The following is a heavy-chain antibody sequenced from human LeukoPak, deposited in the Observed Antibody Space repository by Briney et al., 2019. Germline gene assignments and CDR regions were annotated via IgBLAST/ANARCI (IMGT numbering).Heavy chain of an antibody. V-gene: IGHV4-39*01. CDR1: GGSISASSHY. J-gene: IGHJ5*02. CDR2: VYCTGSI. D-gene: IGHD2-21*01. CDR3: ARRDYRAWIDP. Sequence: PSETLSLTCSVSGGSISASSHYWAWVRQPPGKGLEWIGSVYCTGSIRYNTSLKSRVTISVDMSKNDLFLTLNSVTAADTAFYYCARRDYRAWIDPWGQGILVTVSP.